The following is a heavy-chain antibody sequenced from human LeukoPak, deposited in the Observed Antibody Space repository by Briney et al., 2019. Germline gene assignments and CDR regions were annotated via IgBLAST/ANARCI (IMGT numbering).Heavy chain of an antibody. D-gene: IGHD3-9*01. Sequence: ASVKVSCKASGYTFSRYGISWVRQTPGQGLEWMGWTSAHNGNTNYAQKFQGRAAMTTDTSTSTAYMELRSLRSDDTAVYYCARQSMTGNERGDDAFDIWGQGTMVTVSS. CDR1: GYTFSRYG. V-gene: IGHV1-18*01. CDR2: TSAHNGNT. J-gene: IGHJ3*02. CDR3: ARQSMTGNERGDDAFDI.